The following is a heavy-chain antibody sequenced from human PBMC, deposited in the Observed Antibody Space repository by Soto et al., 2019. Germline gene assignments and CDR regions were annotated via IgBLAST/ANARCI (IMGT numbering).Heavy chain of an antibody. V-gene: IGHV4-4*02. CDR1: SGSIDNVYW. Sequence: SETLSLTCAVSSGSIDNVYWWSCVRQSPGKGLEWIGETSHDGVTNYNPSLEGRVTISIDKSKNQFYLDLNSVTAADTAMYYCARKGDCTRPGGIVAWSAPRGPGTLVTVSS. J-gene: IGHJ5*02. CDR2: TSHDGVT. CDR3: ARKGDCTRPGGIVAWSAP. D-gene: IGHD2-8*01.